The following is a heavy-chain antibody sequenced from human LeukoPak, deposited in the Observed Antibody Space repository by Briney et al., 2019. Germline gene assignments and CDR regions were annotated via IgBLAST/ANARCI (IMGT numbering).Heavy chain of an antibody. J-gene: IGHJ4*02. CDR2: IRAGGGST. CDR3: AKYGDTRIITGAGHFDF. CDR1: GFTFSIYS. D-gene: IGHD4-17*01. Sequence: PGGSLRLSCAASGFTFSIYSMSWVRQAPGKGLEWVSGIRAGGGSTYYADSVKGRFTISRDNSKNTLYLQLNSLTAEDTAVYYCAKYGDTRIITGAGHFDFWGQGTLVTVSS. V-gene: IGHV3-23*01.